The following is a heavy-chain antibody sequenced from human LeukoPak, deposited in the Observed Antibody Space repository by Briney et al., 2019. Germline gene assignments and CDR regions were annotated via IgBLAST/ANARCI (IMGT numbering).Heavy chain of an antibody. CDR3: ARHAASGGSGSYYTMRSWFDP. D-gene: IGHD3-10*01. V-gene: IGHV4-59*08. J-gene: IGHJ5*02. Sequence: SETLSLTCTVSGGSISSYYWSWIRQPPGKGLEWIGYIYYSGSTNYNPSLKSRVTISVDTSKNQFSLKLSSVTAADTAVYYCARHAASGGSGSYYTMRSWFDPWGQGTLVTVSS. CDR1: GGSISSYY. CDR2: IYYSGST.